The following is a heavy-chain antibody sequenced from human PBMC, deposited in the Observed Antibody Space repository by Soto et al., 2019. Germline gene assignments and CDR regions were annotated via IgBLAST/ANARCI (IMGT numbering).Heavy chain of an antibody. CDR1: GFTFSDYY. D-gene: IGHD1-26*01. Sequence: PGGSLRLSCAASGFTFSDYYMSWIRQAPGNGLEWVSYISSSSSYTNYADSVKGRFTISRDNAKNSLYLQMNSLRAEDTAVYYCARVFGSHYSYYGMVVWGQGTTVTVSS. V-gene: IGHV3-11*06. J-gene: IGHJ6*02. CDR3: ARVFGSHYSYYGMVV. CDR2: ISSSSSYT.